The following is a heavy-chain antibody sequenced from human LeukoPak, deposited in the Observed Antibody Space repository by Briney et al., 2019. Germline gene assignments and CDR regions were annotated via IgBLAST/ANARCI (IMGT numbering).Heavy chain of an antibody. D-gene: IGHD3-10*01. CDR2: ISDIGSI. CDR1: GGSISSYY. V-gene: IGHV4-59*12. J-gene: IGHJ4*02. Sequence: SETLSLTCTVSGGSISSYYWSWIRQPPGKGLEWIAYISDIGSINYNPSLKSRVTISLDTSKNQFSLKLSSVTAADTAVYYCARVYYGSGSSRYYFDYWGQGTLVTVSS. CDR3: ARVYYGSGSSRYYFDY.